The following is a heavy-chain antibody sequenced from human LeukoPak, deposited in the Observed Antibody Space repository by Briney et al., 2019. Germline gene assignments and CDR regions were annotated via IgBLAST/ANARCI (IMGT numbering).Heavy chain of an antibody. D-gene: IGHD2-2*03. CDR1: GCSISSYY. Sequence: SETLSLTCTVSGCSISSYYWSRIRQPPGKGLEWIGYIYYSGSTNYNPSLKSRVTISVDTSKNQFSLKLSSVTAADTAVYYCAREGGYCSSTSCYSWFDPWGQGTLVTVSS. J-gene: IGHJ5*02. CDR3: AREGGYCSSTSCYSWFDP. CDR2: IYYSGST. V-gene: IGHV4-59*01.